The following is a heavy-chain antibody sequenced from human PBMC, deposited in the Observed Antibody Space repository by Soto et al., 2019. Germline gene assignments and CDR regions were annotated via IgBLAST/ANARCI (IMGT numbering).Heavy chain of an antibody. J-gene: IGHJ6*03. CDR2: IIPIIAIT. CDR1: GGTFSTYT. D-gene: IGHD6-13*01. Sequence: ASVKVSCKASGGTFSTYTISWVGQAPGQGLEWMGRIIPIIAITNYAQKFQGRVTISADKSTSTAHMELSGLTSEDTAVFYCATREVAAPNYYFYMDVWGKGTTVTVSS. CDR3: ATREVAAPNYYFYMDV. V-gene: IGHV1-69*02.